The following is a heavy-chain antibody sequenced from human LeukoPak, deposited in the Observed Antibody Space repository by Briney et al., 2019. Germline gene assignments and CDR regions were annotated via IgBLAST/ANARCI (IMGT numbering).Heavy chain of an antibody. V-gene: IGHV4-39*01. D-gene: IGHD6-13*01. CDR1: GGSISSSSYY. Sequence: SETLSLTCTVSGGSISSSSYYWGWIRQPPGKGLEWTGSIYYSGSTYYNPSLKSRVTISVDTSKNQFSLKLSSVTAADTAVYYCARLIAVSYFDYWGQGTLVTVSS. CDR2: IYYSGST. J-gene: IGHJ4*02. CDR3: ARLIAVSYFDY.